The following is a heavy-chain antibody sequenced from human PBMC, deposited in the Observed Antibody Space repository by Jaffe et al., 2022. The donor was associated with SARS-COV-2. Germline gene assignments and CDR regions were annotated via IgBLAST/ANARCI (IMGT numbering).Heavy chain of an antibody. CDR2: IYSSGST. V-gene: IGHV3-53*01. Sequence: EAQLVESGGGLIQPGGSLRLSCAASGFTVSSNYMSWVRQAPGKGLEWVSVIYSSGSTRYADSVKGRFTISRDISMNTLYLQMDSLRAEDTAVYYCARVAAGDLDYWGQGTLVTVSS. D-gene: IGHD3-16*01. CDR3: ARVAAGDLDY. J-gene: IGHJ4*02. CDR1: GFTVSSNY.